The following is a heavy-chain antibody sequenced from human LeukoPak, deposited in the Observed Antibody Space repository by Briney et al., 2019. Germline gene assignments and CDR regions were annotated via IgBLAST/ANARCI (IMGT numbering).Heavy chain of an antibody. CDR3: ARDPPTYGDYPYYYYGMDV. CDR2: ISAYNGNT. CDR1: GYTFTSYG. Sequence: GASVKVSCKASGYTFTSYGISWVRQAPGQGLEWMGWISAYNGNTNNAQKLQGRVTMTTDTSTSTAYMELRSLRSDDTAVYYCARDPPTYGDYPYYYYGMDVWGQGTTVTVSS. V-gene: IGHV1-18*01. D-gene: IGHD4-17*01. J-gene: IGHJ6*02.